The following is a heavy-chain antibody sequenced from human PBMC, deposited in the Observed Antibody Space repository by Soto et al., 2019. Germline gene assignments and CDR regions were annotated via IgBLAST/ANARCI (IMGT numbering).Heavy chain of an antibody. CDR2: INHNSGGT. D-gene: IGHD3-16*01. CDR3: AARSWDYYYYGMDV. J-gene: IGHJ6*02. CDR1: GYTVTGYY. V-gene: IGHV1-2*02. Sequence: ASLQVCCRASGYTVTGYYIDWVRQAPRQGVEWMGWINHNSGGTTYEQKFQGTVTMTRDTSISTAYRELSRLRSDDTAVYYCAARSWDYYYYGMDVWGQGTTVTVSS.